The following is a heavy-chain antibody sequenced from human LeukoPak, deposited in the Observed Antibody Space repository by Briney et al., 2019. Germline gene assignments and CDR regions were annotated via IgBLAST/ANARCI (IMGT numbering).Heavy chain of an antibody. V-gene: IGHV3-23*01. Sequence: TGGSLRLSCAASGFTFSSYAMSWIRQAPGKGLEWVSAISGSGGSTYYADSVKGRFTISRDNSKNTLYLQMNSLRAEDTAVYYCAKDNGYSYGYVNYYYGMDVWGQGTTVTVSS. CDR1: GFTFSSYA. CDR2: ISGSGGST. D-gene: IGHD5-18*01. CDR3: AKDNGYSYGYVNYYYGMDV. J-gene: IGHJ6*02.